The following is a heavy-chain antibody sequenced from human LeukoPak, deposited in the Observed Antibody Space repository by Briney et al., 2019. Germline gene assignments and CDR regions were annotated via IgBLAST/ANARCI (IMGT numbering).Heavy chain of an antibody. CDR2: IYPCDSDT. J-gene: IGHJ4*02. Sequence: QSLKISCKSSGYSFTSYWIGWVCQMPGKCLELMGIIYPCDSDTRYSPSFKGQVTISADKSISTAYLQWSSLKASDTAMYYCATLQWLEGRYKYFDYWGQGTLVTVSS. CDR3: ATLQWLEGRYKYFDY. V-gene: IGHV5-51*01. CDR1: GYSFTSYW. D-gene: IGHD6-19*01.